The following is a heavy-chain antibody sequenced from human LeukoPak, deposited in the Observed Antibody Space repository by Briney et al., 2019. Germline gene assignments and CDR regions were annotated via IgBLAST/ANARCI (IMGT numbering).Heavy chain of an antibody. CDR3: ARNYDFWSGRYAFDI. CDR2: IYYSGST. D-gene: IGHD3-3*01. Sequence: SQTLSLTCTVSGGSLSSGDCYWSWIRQPPGKGLEWIGYIYYSGSTYYNPSLKSRVTISVDTSKNQFSLKLSSVTAADTAVYYCARNYDFWSGRYAFDIWGQGTMVTVSS. V-gene: IGHV4-30-4*08. J-gene: IGHJ3*02. CDR1: GGSLSSGDCY.